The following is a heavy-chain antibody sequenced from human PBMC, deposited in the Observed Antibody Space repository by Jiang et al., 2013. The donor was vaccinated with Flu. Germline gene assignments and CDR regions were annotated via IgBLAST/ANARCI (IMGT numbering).Heavy chain of an antibody. CDR3: ARHRLYCSSTSCQIYGMDV. CDR1: GGSISSYY. D-gene: IGHD2-2*01. CDR2: IYYSGST. Sequence: PGLVKPSETLSLTCTVSGGSISSYYWSWIRQPPGKGLEWIGYIYYSGSTNYNPSLKSRVTISVDTSKNQFSLKLSSVTAADTAVYYCARHRLYCSSTSCQIYGMDVWGQGTTVTVSS. V-gene: IGHV4-59*08. J-gene: IGHJ6*02.